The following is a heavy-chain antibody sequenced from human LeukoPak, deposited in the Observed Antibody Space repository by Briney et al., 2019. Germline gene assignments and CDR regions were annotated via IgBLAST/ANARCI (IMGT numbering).Heavy chain of an antibody. CDR2: ISSSSSYT. D-gene: IGHD6-6*01. CDR3: ARAPYSSSSDWFDP. CDR1: GFTFSDYY. J-gene: IGHJ5*02. V-gene: IGHV3-11*06. Sequence: GGSLRLSCAASGFTFSDYYMSWIRQAPGKGLEWVSYISSSSSYTNYADSVKGRFTISRDNAKNSLYLQMNSLRAEDTAVYYCARAPYSSSSDWFDPWGQGTLVTVSS.